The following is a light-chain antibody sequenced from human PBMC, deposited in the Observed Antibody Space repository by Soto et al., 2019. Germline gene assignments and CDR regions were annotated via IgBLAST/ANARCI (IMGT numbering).Light chain of an antibody. CDR2: GTS. V-gene: IGKV3-20*01. CDR1: QTISSNT. J-gene: IGKJ1*01. CDR3: QQYGSWT. Sequence: EIVLTQSPGTLSVSPGERATLSCRASQTISSNTLAWYQQKPGQAPSLLIYGTSSRATGIPDRFSGSGSGTDFPLTISRLEPEDSAIYYCQQYGSWTFGQGTKVEI.